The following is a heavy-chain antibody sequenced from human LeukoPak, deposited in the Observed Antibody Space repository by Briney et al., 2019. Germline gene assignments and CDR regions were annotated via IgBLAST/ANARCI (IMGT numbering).Heavy chain of an antibody. J-gene: IGHJ4*02. CDR2: IWYDGSNK. V-gene: IGHV3-33*01. D-gene: IGHD2-21*02. CDR1: GFTFSSYG. CDR3: AREYLGYCGGDCYEDY. Sequence: GGSLRLSCAASGFTFSSYGMHWVRQAPGKGLEWVAVIWYDGSNKYYADSVKGRFTISRDNSKNTLYLQMNSLRAEDTAVYYCAREYLGYCGGDCYEDYWGQGTLVTVSS.